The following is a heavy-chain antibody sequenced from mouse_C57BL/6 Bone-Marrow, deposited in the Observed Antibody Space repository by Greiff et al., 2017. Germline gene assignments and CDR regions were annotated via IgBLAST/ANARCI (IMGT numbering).Heavy chain of an antibody. CDR3: ARLSITVGYFDV. J-gene: IGHJ1*03. V-gene: IGHV5-12*01. D-gene: IGHD2-4*01. CDR2: ISNGGGST. CDR1: GFTFSDYY. Sequence: DVMLVESGGGLVQPGGSLKLSCAASGFTFSDYYMYWVRQTPEKRLEWVAYISNGGGSTYYPDTVKGRFTLTRDNAKNTLYLQMSSLKSEDTAMYYCARLSITVGYFDVWGTGTTVTVSS.